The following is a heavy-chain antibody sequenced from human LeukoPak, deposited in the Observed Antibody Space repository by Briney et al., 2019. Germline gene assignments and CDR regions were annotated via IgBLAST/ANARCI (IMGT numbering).Heavy chain of an antibody. Sequence: SETLSLTCTVSGGSISSYYWSWIRQPPGKGLEWIGYIYYSGSTNYNPSLKSRVTISVDTSKNHFSLKLNSVTAADTAVYYCASTDSSGYTDAFDIWGQGTMVTVSS. CDR3: ASTDSSGYTDAFDI. CDR2: IYYSGST. V-gene: IGHV4-59*12. CDR1: GGSISSYY. D-gene: IGHD3-22*01. J-gene: IGHJ3*02.